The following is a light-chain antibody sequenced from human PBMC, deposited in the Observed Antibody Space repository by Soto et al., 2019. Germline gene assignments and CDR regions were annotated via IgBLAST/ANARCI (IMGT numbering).Light chain of an antibody. CDR3: CSYAGSSTFLV. CDR2: EGS. CDR1: SSDVGSYNL. V-gene: IGLV2-23*03. J-gene: IGLJ2*01. Sequence: QSALTQPASVSGSPGQSITISCTGTSSDVGSYNLVSWYQQHPGKAPKLMIYEGSKRPSGVSNRFSGSKSGNTASLTISGLPDEDEADYYCCSYAGSSTFLVFGGGTKLTVL.